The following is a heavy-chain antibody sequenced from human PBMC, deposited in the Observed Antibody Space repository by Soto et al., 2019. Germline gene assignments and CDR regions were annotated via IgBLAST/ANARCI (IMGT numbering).Heavy chain of an antibody. Sequence: GGSLRLSCAASGFTFSSYAMSWVRQAPGKGLEWVSAISGSGGSTYYADSVKGRFTISRDNSKNTLYLQMNSLRAEDTAVYYCAKVHLPSPPNCSGGSCPREYYFDYWGQGTLVTVSS. CDR2: ISGSGGST. CDR1: GFTFSSYA. V-gene: IGHV3-23*01. D-gene: IGHD2-15*01. J-gene: IGHJ4*02. CDR3: AKVHLPSPPNCSGGSCPREYYFDY.